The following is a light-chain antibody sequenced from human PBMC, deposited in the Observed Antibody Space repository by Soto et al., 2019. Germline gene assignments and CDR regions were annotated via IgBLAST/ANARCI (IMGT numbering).Light chain of an antibody. J-gene: IGLJ2*01. Sequence: QSALTQPASVSGSPGLSITFSCTGTSSDIGGYNYVSWYQHHPGKAPKLMIYEVSNRPSGVSDRFSGSKSGNTASLTISGLQAEDEGDYYCSSYTSSSTVVFGGGTKVTVL. CDR3: SSYTSSSTVV. CDR2: EVS. V-gene: IGLV2-14*01. CDR1: SSDIGGYNY.